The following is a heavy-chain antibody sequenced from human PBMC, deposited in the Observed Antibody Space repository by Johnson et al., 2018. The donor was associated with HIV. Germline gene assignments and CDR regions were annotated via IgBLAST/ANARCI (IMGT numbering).Heavy chain of an antibody. CDR1: GFNVSTNN. CDR3: ARDYETI. CDR2: IYSGGST. J-gene: IGHJ3*02. V-gene: IGHV3-66*02. D-gene: IGHD3-16*01. Sequence: EVQLVESGGGLIQPGGSLGLSCAASGFNVSTNNMNWVRQAPGKGLEWVSIIYSGGSTYYADSVKGRFTISRDNSKDTLYLEMNSLRAEDTAVYYCARDYETIWGQGTMVTVSS.